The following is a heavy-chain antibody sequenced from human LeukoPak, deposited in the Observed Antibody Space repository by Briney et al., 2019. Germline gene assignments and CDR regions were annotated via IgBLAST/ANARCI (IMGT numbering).Heavy chain of an antibody. Sequence: ASVKVSCKASGGTFSSYAISWVRQAPGQGLEWMGWINPNSGGTKYAQKFQGRVTMTRDTSISTAYMELSRLRSDDTAVYYCASSTMVRPYYDYWGQGTLVTVSS. J-gene: IGHJ4*02. D-gene: IGHD3-10*01. CDR3: ASSTMVRPYYDY. CDR2: INPNSGGT. V-gene: IGHV1-2*02. CDR1: GGTFSSYA.